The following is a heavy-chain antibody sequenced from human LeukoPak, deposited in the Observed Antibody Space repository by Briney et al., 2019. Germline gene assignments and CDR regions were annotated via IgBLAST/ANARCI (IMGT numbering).Heavy chain of an antibody. CDR2: INPSGGST. Sequence: ASVKVSCKASGYTFTSYYMHWVRQAPGQGLEWMGIINPSGGSTSYAQKFQGRVTTTRDTSTSTVYMELSSLRSEDTAVYYCARSPLSIAARPPFDYWGQGTLVTVSS. CDR1: GYTFTSYY. V-gene: IGHV1-46*01. J-gene: IGHJ4*02. D-gene: IGHD6-6*01. CDR3: ARSPLSIAARPPFDY.